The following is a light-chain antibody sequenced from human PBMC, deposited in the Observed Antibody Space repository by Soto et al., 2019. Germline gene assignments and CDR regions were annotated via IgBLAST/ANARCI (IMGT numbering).Light chain of an antibody. CDR3: QHYYNWPRT. CDR2: GAS. J-gene: IGKJ1*01. Sequence: EIVMTQSPATLSVSPGERATLSCRASQSVSSYLAWYQQKPGQAPRLLIYGASTRATGIPARFSGSGSGTEFTLTISSLQSEDFAVYYCQHYYNWPRTFGQGTKV. V-gene: IGKV3-15*01. CDR1: QSVSSY.